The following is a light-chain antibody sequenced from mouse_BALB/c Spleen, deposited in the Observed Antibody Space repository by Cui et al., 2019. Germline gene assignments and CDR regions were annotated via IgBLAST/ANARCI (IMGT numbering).Light chain of an antibody. CDR3: QQGNTLPWT. CDR1: QDIRNY. CDR2: YTG. V-gene: IGKV10-96*01. Sequence: DFQMTQTTSSLSAPLRDRVTTSCRASQDIRNYVNWCQQKPDGTVKLQIFYTGRLDSGVPSRFSGSGTGTDYSLTISNLEQEDIATYFCQQGNTLPWTFGGGTKLEIK. J-gene: IGKJ1*01.